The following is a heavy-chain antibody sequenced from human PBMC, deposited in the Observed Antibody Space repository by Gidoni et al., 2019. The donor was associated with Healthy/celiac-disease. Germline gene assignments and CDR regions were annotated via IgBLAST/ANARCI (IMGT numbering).Heavy chain of an antibody. J-gene: IGHJ4*02. Sequence: EVQLLESGGGLVQPGGSLRLSCAASGFTFSSYAMSWVRQAPGKGLEWVSAISGSGGRTYYADSVKGRFTISRDNSKNTLYLQMNSLRAEDTAVYYCAKDQEMSWLGRAVDYWGQGTLVTVSS. V-gene: IGHV3-23*01. CDR3: AKDQEMSWLGRAVDY. CDR2: ISGSGGRT. D-gene: IGHD6-19*01. CDR1: GFTFSSYA.